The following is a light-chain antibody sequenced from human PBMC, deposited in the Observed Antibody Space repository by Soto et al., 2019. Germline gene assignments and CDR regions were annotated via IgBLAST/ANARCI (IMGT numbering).Light chain of an antibody. CDR2: SNT. J-gene: IGLJ2*01. V-gene: IGLV1-44*01. CDR1: TSNIGSNA. Sequence: QSVLTQPPSASAPPGQRVTISCSGSTSNIGSNAVNWYQQLPGTAPKLLIYSNTQRPSGVPDRITGSKSGTSASLAISGLQSEDESTYYCATWDDSLNVWIFGGGTQLTVL. CDR3: ATWDDSLNVWI.